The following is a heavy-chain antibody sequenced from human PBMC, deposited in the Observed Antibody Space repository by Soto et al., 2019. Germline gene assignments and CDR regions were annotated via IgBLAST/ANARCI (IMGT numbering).Heavy chain of an antibody. Sequence: QITLKESGPTLVKPTETLTLTCTFSGFSLSTSGVGVGWIRQPPGKALEWLALIYWDDDKRYSPSLKSRLTITKDTSKNQVVLTMTNMDPVDTATYYCAHTRTTRSGWPSHYFDSWGQGTLVTVSS. CDR3: AHTRTTRSGWPSHYFDS. D-gene: IGHD6-19*01. CDR1: GFSLSTSGVG. J-gene: IGHJ4*02. CDR2: IYWDDDK. V-gene: IGHV2-5*02.